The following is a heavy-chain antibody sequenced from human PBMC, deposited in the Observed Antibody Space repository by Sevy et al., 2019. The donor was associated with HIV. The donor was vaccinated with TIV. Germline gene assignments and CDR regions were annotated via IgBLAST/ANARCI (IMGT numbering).Heavy chain of an antibody. CDR2: ISSSGTPI. J-gene: IGHJ5*02. CDR1: GFTFSDYY. V-gene: IGHV3-11*01. Sequence: GGSLRLSCATSGFTFSDYYMAWIRQAPGKGLQWVSYISSSGTPIYYADSVKGRFTTSRDNAKRSLYLQMNSLRADDTAVYYCAGGGEDYCVATACNKNWFDPWGQGILVTVSS. D-gene: IGHD2-21*01. CDR3: AGGGEDYCVATACNKNWFDP.